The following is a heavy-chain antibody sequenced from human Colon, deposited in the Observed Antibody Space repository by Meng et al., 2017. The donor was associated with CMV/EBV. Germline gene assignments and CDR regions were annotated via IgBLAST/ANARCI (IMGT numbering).Heavy chain of an antibody. J-gene: IGHJ4*02. CDR1: GFSLSTIGMG. Sequence: QFTLKDPCPKLVKPPQTLHLTLTFSGFSLSTIGMGVGWIRQPPGKALEWLGVIYWDDDKRYSPSLKSRLTITKDTSKNQVVLTMTNLDPLDTATYYCAHRPYGSGSYFFDYWGQGTLVTVSS. CDR3: AHRPYGSGSYFFDY. CDR2: IYWDDDK. V-gene: IGHV2-5*02. D-gene: IGHD3-10*01.